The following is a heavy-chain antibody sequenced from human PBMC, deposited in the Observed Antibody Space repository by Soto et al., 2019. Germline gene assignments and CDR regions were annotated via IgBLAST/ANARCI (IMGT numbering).Heavy chain of an antibody. V-gene: IGHV3-15*07. D-gene: IGHD3-10*01. CDR2: IKSGIDGEAT. Sequence: EVQLVESGGGLVQPGGSLTLSCAASGFTFKRAWMNWVRQAPGKGLEWVGRIKSGIDGEATDYGAPVKGRFTISRDDSRNTLSLQMNSLKTEDTAIYYCSTGLGTYYSRYDYWGRGTLVTVPS. CDR3: STGLGTYYSRYDY. J-gene: IGHJ4*02. CDR1: GFTFKRAW.